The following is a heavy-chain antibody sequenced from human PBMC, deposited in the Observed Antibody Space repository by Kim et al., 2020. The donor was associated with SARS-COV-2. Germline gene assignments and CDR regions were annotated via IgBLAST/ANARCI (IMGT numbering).Heavy chain of an antibody. J-gene: IGHJ6*02. D-gene: IGHD5-18*01. CDR3: ASQLGDSFHYYYYGMDV. Sequence: GGSLRLSCAASGFTFSSYTMNWVRQAPGKGLEWVSYISSSGSTTYYADSVKGRFTISRDNAKNSLYLQMNSLRDEDTAVYYCASQLGDSFHYYYYGMDVWGPGTPVTVSS. V-gene: IGHV3-48*02. CDR1: GFTFSSYT. CDR2: ISSSGSTT.